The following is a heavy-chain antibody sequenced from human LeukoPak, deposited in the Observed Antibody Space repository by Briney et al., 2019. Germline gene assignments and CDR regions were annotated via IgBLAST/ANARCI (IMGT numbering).Heavy chain of an antibody. CDR2: ILVSGST. J-gene: IGHJ4*02. D-gene: IGHD4/OR15-4a*01. CDR3: AGGQTMATAPRL. CDR1: GDSISSGDYS. Sequence: PSETLSLTCVVSGDSISSGDYSWSWIRHSAGKEPEWIGRILVSGSTNYNPSLKSRVTLSVDTSENQFSLRLSSVTAAATAVYYCAGGQTMATAPRLWGQGTLVTVSS. V-gene: IGHV4-61*02.